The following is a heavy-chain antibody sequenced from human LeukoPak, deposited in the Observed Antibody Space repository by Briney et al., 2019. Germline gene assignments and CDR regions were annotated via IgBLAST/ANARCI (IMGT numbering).Heavy chain of an antibody. D-gene: IGHD4/OR15-4a*01. V-gene: IGHV3-30*02. J-gene: IGHJ3*02. CDR2: IWYHGNNE. CDR3: AKDGVGSNDYHAFDK. Sequence: GGSLRLSCTASGFTFRSFGMHWVRQAPGKGLEWVAMIWYHGNNEYYADSVKGRFIISRDNFKNTLYLQMNSLRPEDTAVYYCAKDGVGSNDYHAFDKWGQGTVVTVAS. CDR1: GFTFRSFG.